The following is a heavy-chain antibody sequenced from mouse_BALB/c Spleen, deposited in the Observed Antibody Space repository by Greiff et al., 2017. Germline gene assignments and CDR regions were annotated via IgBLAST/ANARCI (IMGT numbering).Heavy chain of an antibody. V-gene: IGHV5-6-5*01. CDR1: GFTFSSYA. CDR3: ARGGEYGYDERREFFAY. J-gene: IGHJ3*01. D-gene: IGHD2-2*01. Sequence: EVNVVESGGGLVKPGGSLKLSCAASGFTFSSYAMSWVRQTPEKRLEWVASISSGGSTYYPDSVKGRFTISRDNARNILYLQMSSLRSEDTAMYYCARGGEYGYDERREFFAYWGQGTLVTVSA. CDR2: ISSGGST.